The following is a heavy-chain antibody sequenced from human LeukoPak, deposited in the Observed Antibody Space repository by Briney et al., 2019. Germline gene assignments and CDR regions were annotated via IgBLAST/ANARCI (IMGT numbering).Heavy chain of an antibody. D-gene: IGHD2-15*01. Sequence: GSLRLSCAASGFTFSDYYMSWIRQAPGKGLEWIGEINHSGSTNYNPSLKSRVTISVDTSKNQFSLKLSSVTAADTAVYYCARDQDCSGGSCGWFDPWGQGTLVTVSS. CDR1: GFTFSDYY. V-gene: IGHV4-34*01. J-gene: IGHJ5*02. CDR2: INHSGST. CDR3: ARDQDCSGGSCGWFDP.